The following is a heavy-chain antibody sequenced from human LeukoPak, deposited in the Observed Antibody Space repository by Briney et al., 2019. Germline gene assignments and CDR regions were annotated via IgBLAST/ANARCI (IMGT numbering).Heavy chain of an antibody. Sequence: ASVKVSCKASGYTFTSYYMHWVRQAPGQGLEWMGIINPSGGSTSYAQKFQGRVTMTRDMSTSTVYMELSSLRAEDTAVYYCARGYYDYVWGSYRPPTNPDYWGQGTLVTVSS. CDR2: INPSGGST. D-gene: IGHD3-16*02. CDR1: GYTFTSYY. CDR3: ARGYYDYVWGSYRPPTNPDY. V-gene: IGHV1-46*01. J-gene: IGHJ4*02.